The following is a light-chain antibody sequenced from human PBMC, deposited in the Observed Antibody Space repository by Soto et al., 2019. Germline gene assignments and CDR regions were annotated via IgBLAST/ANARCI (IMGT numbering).Light chain of an antibody. V-gene: IGLV2-14*01. CDR3: SSYTSCSTLLYV. J-gene: IGLJ1*01. Sequence: QSALTQPASVSGSPGQSITISCTGTSSDVGGYNYVSWYQQHPGKAPKLMIYDVSNRPSGVSNRFSGSKSGNTASLTISGLQAEDAADYYCSSYTSCSTLLYVFGTGTKLTVL. CDR1: SSDVGGYNY. CDR2: DVS.